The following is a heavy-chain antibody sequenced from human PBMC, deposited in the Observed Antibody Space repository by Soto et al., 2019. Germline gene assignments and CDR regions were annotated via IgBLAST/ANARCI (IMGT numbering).Heavy chain of an antibody. V-gene: IGHV4-34*01. CDR2: INHSGST. Sequence: PSETLSLTCAVYGGSFSGYYWSWIRQPPGKGLEWIGEINHSGSTNYNPSLKSRVTISVDTSKNQFSLKLSSVTAADTAVYYCARGPPYYYGSGSYYTLWGQGTLVTVSS. J-gene: IGHJ4*02. CDR1: GGSFSGYY. CDR3: ARGPPYYYGSGSYYTL. D-gene: IGHD3-10*01.